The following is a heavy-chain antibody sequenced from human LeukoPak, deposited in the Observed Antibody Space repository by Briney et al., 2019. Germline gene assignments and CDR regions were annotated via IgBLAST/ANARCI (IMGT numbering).Heavy chain of an antibody. CDR1: GFAFRDYA. CDR3: TRDNYADDRRDAFDV. J-gene: IGHJ3*01. V-gene: IGHV3-49*03. CDR2: ITLGIYGAPT. Sequence: PGGSLRLSCAASGFAFRDYAMSWFRQAPGKGLEWIGFITLGIYGAPTQYAASVRGRFTISRDDSRSITYLQMCSLRTEDTAVYFCTRDNYADDRRDAFDVWGQGTMVTVSS. D-gene: IGHD2-2*01.